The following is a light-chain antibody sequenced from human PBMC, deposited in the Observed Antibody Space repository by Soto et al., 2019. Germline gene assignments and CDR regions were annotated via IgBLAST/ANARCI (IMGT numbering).Light chain of an antibody. CDR1: SSDVGGYNY. CDR2: EVN. CDR3: SSYSSSRNNV. Sequence: QSALTQPASVSGSPGQSITISCTGTSSDVGGYNYVSWYQQHPGKAPKLIIYEVNNRPSGVSNRFSGSKSGNTASLTISGLQAEDEADYHCSSYSSSRNNVFGTGTKLTVL. V-gene: IGLV2-14*01. J-gene: IGLJ1*01.